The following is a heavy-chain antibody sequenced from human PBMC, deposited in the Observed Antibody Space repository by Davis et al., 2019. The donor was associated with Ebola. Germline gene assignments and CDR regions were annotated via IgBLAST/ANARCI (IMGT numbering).Heavy chain of an antibody. V-gene: IGHV1-2*02. CDR2: INPNSGGT. CDR1: GYTFPGYY. J-gene: IGHJ4*02. CDR3: AREVGGVYPDY. Sequence: ASVQVPRQASGYTFPGYYMHRVRKAPGQGLEWKGWINPNSGGTNYAQKFQGRVTMTRDTSISTAYMELSRLRSDDTAVYYCAREVGGVYPDYWGQGTLVTVSS. D-gene: IGHD3-16*01.